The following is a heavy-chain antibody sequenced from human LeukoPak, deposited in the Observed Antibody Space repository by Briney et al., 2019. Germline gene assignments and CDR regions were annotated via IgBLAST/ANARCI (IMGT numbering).Heavy chain of an antibody. CDR1: GGSISSGSYY. V-gene: IGHV4-61*02. Sequence: PSQTLSLTCTVSGGSISSGSYYWNWIRQPAGKGLEWIGRIYISGTTNYNPSLKSRVTISVDTSKNQFSLKLSSVTAADTAVYYCARVGSVYCSSTSCFDYWGQGTLVTVSS. J-gene: IGHJ4*02. D-gene: IGHD2-2*01. CDR3: ARVGSVYCSSTSCFDY. CDR2: IYISGTT.